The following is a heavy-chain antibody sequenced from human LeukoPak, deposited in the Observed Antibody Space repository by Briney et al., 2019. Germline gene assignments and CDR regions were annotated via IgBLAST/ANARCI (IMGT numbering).Heavy chain of an antibody. CDR3: ARGRSSKSTTQPT. CDR1: GYTFTGYY. V-gene: IGHV1-2*02. J-gene: IGHJ4*02. D-gene: IGHD6-6*01. Sequence: GASVKVSCKASGYTFTGYYMHWVRQAPGQGLEWMGWINPNSGGTNYAQKFQGRVTMTRDTSISTAYMELSRLRSDDTAVYYCARGRSSKSTTQPTWGQGTLVTVSS. CDR2: INPNSGGT.